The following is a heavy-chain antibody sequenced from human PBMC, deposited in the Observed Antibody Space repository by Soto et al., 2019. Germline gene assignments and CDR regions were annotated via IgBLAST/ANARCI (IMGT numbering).Heavy chain of an antibody. D-gene: IGHD2-15*01. CDR1: GFTFDDYA. J-gene: IGHJ2*01. CDR3: AKDKGYCSGGSCYSSDYWYFDL. V-gene: IGHV3-9*01. CDR2: ISWNSGSI. Sequence: EVQLVESGGGLVQPGRSLRLSCAASGFTFDDYAMHWVRQAPGKGLEWVSGISWNSGSIGYADSVKGRFTISRDNAKNSLYLQMNSLRAEDTALYYCAKDKGYCSGGSCYSSDYWYFDLWGRGTLVTVSS.